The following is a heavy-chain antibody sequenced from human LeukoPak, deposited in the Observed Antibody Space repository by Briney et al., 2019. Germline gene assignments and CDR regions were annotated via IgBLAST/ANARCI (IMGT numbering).Heavy chain of an antibody. J-gene: IGHJ5*02. D-gene: IGHD2-2*01. CDR1: GGSFSGYY. Sequence: SETLSLTCAVYGGSFSGYYWSWIRQPPGKGLEWIGENNHSGSTNYNPSLKSRVTISVDTSKNQSSLKLSSVTAADTAVYYCATRSLIVVVPAANRGPFDPWGQGTLVTVSS. CDR3: ATRSLIVVVPAANRGPFDP. CDR2: NNHSGST. V-gene: IGHV4-34*01.